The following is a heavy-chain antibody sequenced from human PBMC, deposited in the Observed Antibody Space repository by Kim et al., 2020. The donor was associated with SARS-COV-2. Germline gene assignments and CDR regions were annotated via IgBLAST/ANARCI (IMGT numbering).Heavy chain of an antibody. Sequence: GGSLRLSCAASGFTFSSYAMSWVRQAPGKGLEWVSAISGSGGSTYYADSVKGRFTISRDNSKNTLYLQMNSLRAEDTAVYYCAKITLGTIFGVAPYYMDVWGKGTTVTVSS. CDR1: GFTFSSYA. J-gene: IGHJ6*03. CDR2: ISGSGGST. CDR3: AKITLGTIFGVAPYYMDV. V-gene: IGHV3-23*01. D-gene: IGHD3-3*01.